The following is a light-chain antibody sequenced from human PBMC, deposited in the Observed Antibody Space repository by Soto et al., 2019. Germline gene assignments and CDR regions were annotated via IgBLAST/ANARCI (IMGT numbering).Light chain of an antibody. Sequence: EIVLTQSPGTLSLSPGERATLSCRASQSVSNTYLAWYQQKPGQAPRLLIYDASSRATGIPDRFSGSGSGTDFTLTISRLEPEDFAVYYCQQRRNWQVTFGQGTRLEIK. CDR2: DAS. J-gene: IGKJ5*01. CDR1: QSVSNTY. V-gene: IGKV3D-20*02. CDR3: QQRRNWQVT.